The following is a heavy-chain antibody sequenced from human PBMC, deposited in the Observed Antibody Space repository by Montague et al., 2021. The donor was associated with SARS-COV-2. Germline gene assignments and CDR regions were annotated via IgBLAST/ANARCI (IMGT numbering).Heavy chain of an antibody. CDR2: INYSGTT. D-gene: IGHD6-13*01. Sequence: SETLSLTCSVSGGSITDRTYYWGCIRQSPGKGLEWIGAINYSGTTYYNPSLKSRVTISLDTAKNQSSLKMTSVTAADAAVYYCARHWGIAAAGNWGQGTLVTASS. CDR3: ARHWGIAAAGN. J-gene: IGHJ4*02. CDR1: GGSITDRTYY. V-gene: IGHV4-39*01.